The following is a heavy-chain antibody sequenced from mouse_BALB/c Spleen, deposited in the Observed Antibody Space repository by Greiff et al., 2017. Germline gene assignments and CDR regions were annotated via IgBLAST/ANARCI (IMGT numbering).Heavy chain of an antibody. CDR2: INPGSGGT. CDR3: AYDGYYGFAY. Sequence: QVQLQQSGAELVRPGTSVKVSCKASGYAFTNYLIEWVKQRPGQGLEWIGVINPGSGGTNYNEKFKGKATLTADKSSRNAYMQLSSLTSDDSAVYFCAYDGYYGFAYWGQGTLVTVSA. J-gene: IGHJ3*01. CDR1: GYAFTNYL. D-gene: IGHD2-3*01. V-gene: IGHV1-54*01.